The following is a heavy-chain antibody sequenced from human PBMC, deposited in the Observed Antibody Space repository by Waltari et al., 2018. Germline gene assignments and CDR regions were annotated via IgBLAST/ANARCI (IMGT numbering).Heavy chain of an antibody. CDR2: SHNTGRT. J-gene: IGHJ6*03. D-gene: IGHD2-2*01. CDR3: AARYCSSTSCKSYYMDV. V-gene: IGHV4-4*07. CDR1: GGPLSRYY. Sequence: VQLQESGTGLVTPSETLHLTCTLSGGPLSRYYWSWLRHTGGKGLQWSGRSHNTGRTNYNPSLKSRVTMSVDTSKNQFSLKLSSVTAADTAVYYCAARYCSSTSCKSYYMDVWGKGTTVTISS.